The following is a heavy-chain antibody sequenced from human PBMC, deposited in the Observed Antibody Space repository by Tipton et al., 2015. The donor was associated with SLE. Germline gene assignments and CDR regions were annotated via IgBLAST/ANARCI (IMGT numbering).Heavy chain of an antibody. CDR1: GFTFSSYD. J-gene: IGHJ3*02. CDR2: IGTAGDT. D-gene: IGHD3-10*01. Sequence: SLRLSCAASGFTFSSYDMHWVRQATGKGLEWVSAIGTAGDTYYPGSVKGRFTISRENAKNSLYLQMDRLRAGDTAVYYCARWGTGRAFDIGGQGTSVTVSS. CDR3: ARWGTGRAFDI. V-gene: IGHV3-13*01.